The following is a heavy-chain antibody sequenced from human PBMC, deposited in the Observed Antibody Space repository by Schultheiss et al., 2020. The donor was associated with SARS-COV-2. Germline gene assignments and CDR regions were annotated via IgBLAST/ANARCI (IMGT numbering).Heavy chain of an antibody. V-gene: IGHV1-8*02. CDR3: ARGKRGYSYGYYYYGMDV. Sequence: ASVKVSCKTSGYTFSNYGITWVRQAPGQGLEWMGWINPNSGGTNYAQKFQGRVTMTRNTSISTAYMELSSLRSEDTAVYYCARGKRGYSYGYYYYGMDVWGQGTTVTVSS. D-gene: IGHD5-18*01. CDR1: GYTFSNYG. J-gene: IGHJ6*02. CDR2: INPNSGGT.